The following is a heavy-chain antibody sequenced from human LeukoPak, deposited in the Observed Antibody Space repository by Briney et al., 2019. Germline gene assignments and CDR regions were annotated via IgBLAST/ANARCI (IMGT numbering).Heavy chain of an antibody. V-gene: IGHV4-59*01. CDR3: ARTPNSMTPKTSWFDR. CDR1: GLLINNYY. Sequence: SQSLSLTCTVYGLLINNYYSSWTRQPPKKGLEWIGYIYYSASTNYNPPLKSRVAISVDTSKHQYSLKLSSVTAADTAVYYCARTPNSMTPKTSWFDRWSQGTLVTVSS. CDR2: IYYSAST. D-gene: IGHD2-15*01. J-gene: IGHJ5*02.